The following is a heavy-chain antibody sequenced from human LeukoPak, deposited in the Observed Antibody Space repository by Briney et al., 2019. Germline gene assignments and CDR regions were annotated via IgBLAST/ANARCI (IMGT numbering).Heavy chain of an antibody. V-gene: IGHV4-39*01. J-gene: IGHJ4*02. Sequence: KTSETLSLTCTVSGVSISSSSYYWGWIRQPPGKGLEWIGSIYYSGSTYYNPSLKSRVTMSVDTSKNQFSLKLSSVTAADTAMYYCARYQYSSSWFFDYWGQGTLVTVSS. CDR1: GVSISSSSYY. CDR2: IYYSGST. CDR3: ARYQYSSSWFFDY. D-gene: IGHD6-13*01.